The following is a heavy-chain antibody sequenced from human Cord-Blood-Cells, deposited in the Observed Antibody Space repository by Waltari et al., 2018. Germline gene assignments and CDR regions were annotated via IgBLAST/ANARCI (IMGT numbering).Heavy chain of an antibody. CDR1: GGTFSSYA. V-gene: IGHV1-69*11. CDR2: IIPFLGRA. D-gene: IGHD2-21*02. J-gene: IGHJ1*01. CDR3: ASPKDCGGDCYSRYFQH. Sequence: QVQLVQSGAEVKKPGSSVKVSCKASGGTFSSYAISWVRQAPGQGREWMGGIIPFLGRANYGQKFQGGVTITADESTSTAYMELSSLRSEDTAVYYCASPKDCGGDCYSRYFQHWGQGTLVTVSS.